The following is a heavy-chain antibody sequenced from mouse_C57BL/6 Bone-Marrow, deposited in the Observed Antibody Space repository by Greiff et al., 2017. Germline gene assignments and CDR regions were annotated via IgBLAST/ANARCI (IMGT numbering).Heavy chain of an antibody. J-gene: IGHJ4*01. D-gene: IGHD1-1*01. CDR3: TNPLMSTVGATDFYARDY. CDR1: GFNIKDDY. CDR2: IDPENGDP. Sequence: VQLQQSGAELVRPGASVKLSCTASGFNIKDDYMHWVKQRPEQGLAWIGWIDPENGDPEYDSKFPGKATIQADTSSNTAYRQLSSLTSEYTAVYYCTNPLMSTVGATDFYARDYWGQGTSVTVSS. V-gene: IGHV14-4*01.